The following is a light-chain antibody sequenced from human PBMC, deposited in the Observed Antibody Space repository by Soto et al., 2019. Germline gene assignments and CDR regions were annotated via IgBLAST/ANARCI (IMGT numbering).Light chain of an antibody. CDR3: QQYGRTSWT. CDR1: QSVSTNF. V-gene: IGKV3-20*01. J-gene: IGKJ1*01. Sequence: EIVLTQSPGTLSLSPGERATLSCRASQSVSTNFFAWYQQKPGQAPMLLIYGAATSATGIPDRFSGSGSGTDVTPTISRLEPEDVAVYYCQQYGRTSWTFGQGTKVEIK. CDR2: GAA.